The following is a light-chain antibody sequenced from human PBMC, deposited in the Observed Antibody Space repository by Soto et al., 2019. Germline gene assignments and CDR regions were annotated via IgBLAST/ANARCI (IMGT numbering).Light chain of an antibody. J-gene: IGKJ2*01. CDR3: QQSRTTAYT. Sequence: DIDMTQAPSSLSASVGDRVTITCRAGQDVVNYLNWYQQKPGKAPRLLIYAASSLQSGVPSRFSGSGSGTTFTLTITDLQPEDVATYYCQQSRTTAYTLAQGTKGEIK. CDR2: AAS. V-gene: IGKV1-39*01. CDR1: QDVVNY.